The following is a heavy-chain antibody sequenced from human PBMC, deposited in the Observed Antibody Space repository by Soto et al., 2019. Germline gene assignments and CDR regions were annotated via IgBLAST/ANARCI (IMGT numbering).Heavy chain of an antibody. Sequence: KPSETLSLTCAVSGYSISSGYHWGWIRQPPGKGLEWLGSVHHSATTYYNPSFESRVAISVDTSKSQFSLNVTSVTAADTAVYFCARGRYCLTGRCFPNWFDSWGQGALVTVSS. J-gene: IGHJ5*01. D-gene: IGHD7-27*01. CDR2: VHHSATT. CDR1: GYSISSGYH. V-gene: IGHV4-38-2*01. CDR3: ARGRYCLTGRCFPNWFDS.